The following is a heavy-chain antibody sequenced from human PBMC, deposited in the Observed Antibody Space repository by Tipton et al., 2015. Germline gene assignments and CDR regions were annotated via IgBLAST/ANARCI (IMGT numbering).Heavy chain of an antibody. CDR1: GGSIDSYY. CDR2: IYYSGST. V-gene: IGHV4-59*08. J-gene: IGHJ4*02. Sequence: TLSLTCTVSGGSIDSYYWSWIRQPPGKRLEWIGYIYYSGSTNYNPSLRSRVAMSMDTSKNQFSLKLSSVTAADTAVYYCASPSLPHDRGDYYFQSWGQGSLVTVSS. CDR3: ASPSLPHDRGDYYFQS. D-gene: IGHD2-21*02.